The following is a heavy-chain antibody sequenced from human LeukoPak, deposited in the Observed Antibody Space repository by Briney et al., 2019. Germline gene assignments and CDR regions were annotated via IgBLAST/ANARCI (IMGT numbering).Heavy chain of an antibody. J-gene: IGHJ3*01. CDR2: ISGSGGST. CDR3: AKDRSCSGSGCNVGS. D-gene: IGHD2-2*01. V-gene: IGHV3-23*01. CDR1: GFTFSSFA. Sequence: GGSLRLSCAASGFTFSSFAMSWVRQAPGKGLEWVSAISGSGGSTFYADSVKGRFTISRDNSKNTLFLQMIGLRAEDTAVYYCAKDRSCSGSGCNVGSWGQGTMVTVSS.